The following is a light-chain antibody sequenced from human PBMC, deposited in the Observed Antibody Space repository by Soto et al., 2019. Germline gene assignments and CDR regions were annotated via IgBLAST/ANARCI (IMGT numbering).Light chain of an antibody. CDR2: GAS. V-gene: IGKV3D-15*01. J-gene: IGKJ1*01. CDR1: QSVSSD. CDR3: QQYSDSPT. Sequence: IELTRSASRLTMSPWERAPFSCRASQSVSSDLAWYQEKPGQGSRLLIYGASTRATGIPARFSCSGSGTEFSLTVSCLQSEDSAVYYCQQYSDSPTLGQGTEVDIK.